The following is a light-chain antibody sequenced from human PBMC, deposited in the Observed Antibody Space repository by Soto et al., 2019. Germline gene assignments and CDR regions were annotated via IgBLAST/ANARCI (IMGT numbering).Light chain of an antibody. J-gene: IGKJ1*01. Sequence: EVVMTQSPATLSVSPGERATLSCRASQSVSNNLAWYQQKPGQAPRLLIYGASTRATGIPARFSGSGSGTELTLTISSLQSEAFTVYYCQQYNHWWTFGQGTKVEIK. V-gene: IGKV3-15*01. CDR3: QQYNHWWT. CDR2: GAS. CDR1: QSVSNN.